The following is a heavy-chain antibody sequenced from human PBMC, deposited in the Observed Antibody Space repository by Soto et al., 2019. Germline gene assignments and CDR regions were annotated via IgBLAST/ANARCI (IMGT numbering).Heavy chain of an antibody. CDR2: INPNSGGT. Sequence: ASVKVSCKASGYTFTGYYMHWVRQAPGQGLEWMGWINPNSGGTNYSKIFGGWVTMTGKPSISTAYMVLSRLSFDDTAVYYCAKILAPPRIGFCSSTSCYDAFDIGGQGKRVTVS. CDR1: GYTFTGYY. CDR3: AKILAPPRIGFCSSTSCYDAFDI. J-gene: IGHJ3*02. D-gene: IGHD2-2*01. V-gene: IGHV1-2*04.